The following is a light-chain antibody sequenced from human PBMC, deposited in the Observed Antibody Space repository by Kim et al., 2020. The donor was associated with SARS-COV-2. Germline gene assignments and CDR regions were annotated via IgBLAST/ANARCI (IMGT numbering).Light chain of an antibody. CDR2: QDS. CDR3: QAWDSSTVV. CDR1: KLGNNY. V-gene: IGLV3-1*01. J-gene: IGLJ2*01. Sequence: SYELTQPPSVSVSPGQTASITCSGDKLGNNYACWYQQKPGQSPVLVTYQDSKRPSGIPERFSGSNSGNTATLTISGTQAMDEADYYCQAWDSSTVVFGGG.